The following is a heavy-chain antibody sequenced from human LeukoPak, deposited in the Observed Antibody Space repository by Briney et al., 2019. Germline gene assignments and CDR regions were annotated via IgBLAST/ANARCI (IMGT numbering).Heavy chain of an antibody. Sequence: GGSLRLSCAASGFTFSRFWMHWVRQAPGKGLVWASRINTDASNTIYADSVKGRFTISRDNSKNTLYLQMNSLRVEDTAVYYCAKKVPAFNPFDFWGQGTLVTVSP. CDR2: INTDASNT. CDR3: AKKVPAFNPFDF. V-gene: IGHV3-74*01. J-gene: IGHJ4*02. CDR1: GFTFSRFW. D-gene: IGHD2-21*02.